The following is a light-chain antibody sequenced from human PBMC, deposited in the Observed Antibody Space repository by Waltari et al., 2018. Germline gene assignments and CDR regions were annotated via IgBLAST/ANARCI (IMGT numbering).Light chain of an antibody. CDR3: QVWDFTQGV. V-gene: IGLV3-21*04. J-gene: IGLJ3*02. CDR2: YDS. CDR1: SLGTKP. Sequence: SYVLNQPPSVSVAPGKTARISCGGTSLGTKPVHWYQQKPGQAPGLVIHYDSGRPSGIPERFSGSTSGNTATLTIKWVEAGDEAEYFCQVWDFTQGVFGGGTKLTVL.